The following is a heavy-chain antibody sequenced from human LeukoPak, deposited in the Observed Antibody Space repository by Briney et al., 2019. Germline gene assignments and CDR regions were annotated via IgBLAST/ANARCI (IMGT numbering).Heavy chain of an antibody. J-gene: IGHJ3*02. D-gene: IGHD2-2*01. V-gene: IGHV3-74*01. CDR1: GFTFSSYW. CDR3: AREYCSTTSCSNHDAFDI. CDR2: ISGDERSI. Sequence: PGGSLRLSCAASGFTFSSYWMHWVRQAPGKGLEWVSRISGDERSISYADSVQGRFTISRDNAKNTLYLQMNSLGAEEAAVYYCAREYCSTTSCSNHDAFDIWGQGTMVTVSS.